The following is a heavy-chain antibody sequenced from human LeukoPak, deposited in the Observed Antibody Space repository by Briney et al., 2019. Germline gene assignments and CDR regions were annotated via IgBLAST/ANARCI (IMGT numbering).Heavy chain of an antibody. D-gene: IGHD1-1*01. CDR3: SQPPPDWNDGALYSNY. CDR2: ISGSGGST. Sequence: QPGGSLRLSCAASGFTFSSYAMSWVRQAPGKGLEWVSAISGSGGSTYYADSEKGRFTISRDNSKNTLYLQMNSLRAEDTAVYYCSQPPPDWNDGALYSNYWGQGTLVTVSS. V-gene: IGHV3-23*01. CDR1: GFTFSSYA. J-gene: IGHJ4*01.